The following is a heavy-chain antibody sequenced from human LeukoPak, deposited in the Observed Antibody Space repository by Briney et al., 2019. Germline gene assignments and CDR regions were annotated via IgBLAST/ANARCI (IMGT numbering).Heavy chain of an antibody. J-gene: IGHJ4*02. CDR1: GFTFSDYY. Sequence: GGSLRLSCAASGFTFSDYYMSWIRQAPGKGLEWVSYISSSGSTIYYADSVKGRFTISRDNAKNSLYLQMNSLRAEDTAVYYCARDREYCSSTSCYVGFDYWGQGTLVTVSS. CDR2: ISSSGSTI. CDR3: ARDREYCSSTSCYVGFDY. D-gene: IGHD2-2*01. V-gene: IGHV3-11*01.